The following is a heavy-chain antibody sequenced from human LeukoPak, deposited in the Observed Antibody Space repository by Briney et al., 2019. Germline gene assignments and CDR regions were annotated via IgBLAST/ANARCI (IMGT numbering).Heavy chain of an antibody. D-gene: IGHD3-3*01. Sequence: SETLSLTCTVSGGSVSSGSYYWSWIRQPPGKGLEWIRYIYYSGSTNYNPSLKSRVTISVDTSKNQFSLKLSSVTAADTAVYYCAREAPGGSYDFWSGYYYYGMDVWGQGTTVTVSS. V-gene: IGHV4-61*01. J-gene: IGHJ6*02. CDR2: IYYSGST. CDR3: AREAPGGSYDFWSGYYYYGMDV. CDR1: GGSVSSGSYY.